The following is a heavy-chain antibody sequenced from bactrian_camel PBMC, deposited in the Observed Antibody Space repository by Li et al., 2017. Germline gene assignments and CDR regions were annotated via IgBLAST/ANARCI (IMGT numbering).Heavy chain of an antibody. J-gene: IGHJ6*01. D-gene: IGHD7*01. CDR1: GNVAEKRYN. V-gene: IGHV3S54*01. Sequence: VQLVESGGGLVQTGGSLKLSCLASGNVAEKRYNMGWFRQDPGKERELVASIYTGGGSTYYHDSVKGRFTISEDIDKNTIYLQMNNVKPEDTAMYYCAADFIPLARGPAKIPRSWGQGTQVTVS. CDR3: AADFIPLARGPAKIPRS. CDR2: IYTGGGST.